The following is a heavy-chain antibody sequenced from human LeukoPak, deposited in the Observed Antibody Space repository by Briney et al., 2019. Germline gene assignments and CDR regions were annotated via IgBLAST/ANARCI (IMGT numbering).Heavy chain of an antibody. J-gene: IGHJ4*02. CDR2: ISGSGGST. D-gene: IGHD6-13*01. CDR3: ARSLAAAGTFGY. CDR1: GFTFSSYA. V-gene: IGHV3-23*01. Sequence: GGSLRLSCAASGFTFSSYAMSWVRQAPGKGLEWVSAISGSGGSTYYADSVKGRFTISRDNSKNTLYLQMNSLRAEDTAVYYCARSLAAAGTFGYWGQGTLVTVSS.